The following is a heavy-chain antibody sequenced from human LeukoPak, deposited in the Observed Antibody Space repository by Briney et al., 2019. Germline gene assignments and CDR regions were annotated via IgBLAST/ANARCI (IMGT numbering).Heavy chain of an antibody. D-gene: IGHD6-6*01. CDR2: ISIEGNSL. Sequence: GGSLRLSCEVSGFNFNIYSMNWVRQAPGKGLEWISYISIEGNSLYYADSVKGRFTISRDNAKNSLYLQMNSLGAEDTAVYYCARGSVAGRQRAPPKEWFDPWGQGTLVTVSS. J-gene: IGHJ5*02. CDR1: GFNFNIYS. CDR3: ARGSVAGRQRAPPKEWFDP. V-gene: IGHV3-48*04.